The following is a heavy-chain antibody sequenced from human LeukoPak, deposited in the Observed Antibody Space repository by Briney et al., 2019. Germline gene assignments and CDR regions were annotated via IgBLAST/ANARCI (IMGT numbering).Heavy chain of an antibody. J-gene: IGHJ6*02. V-gene: IGHV1-46*01. CDR3: ARDRTSSSWYSWYYYGMDV. CDR2: INPSGGST. CDR1: GYTFTSYY. Sequence: GASVKVSCKASGYTFTSYYMHWVRQAPGQGLEWMGIINPSGGSTSYAQKFQGRVTMTRDTSTSTVYMELSSLRSEDTAVYYCARDRTSSSWYSWYYYGMDVWGQGTTVTVSS. D-gene: IGHD6-13*01.